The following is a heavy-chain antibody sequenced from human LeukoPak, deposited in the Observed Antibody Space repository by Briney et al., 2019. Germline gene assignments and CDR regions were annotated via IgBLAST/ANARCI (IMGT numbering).Heavy chain of an antibody. Sequence: KPSETLSLTCTVSGGSVSSRSYYWGWIRQPPGKGLEWIGSIYYSGSTYYNPSLKTRVTISVDTSKNQFSLKLSSVTAADTAVYYCARHVLTAGTDYWGQGTLVTVSS. D-gene: IGHD7-27*01. CDR2: IYYSGST. J-gene: IGHJ4*02. CDR3: ARHVLTAGTDY. V-gene: IGHV4-39*01. CDR1: GGSVSSRSYY.